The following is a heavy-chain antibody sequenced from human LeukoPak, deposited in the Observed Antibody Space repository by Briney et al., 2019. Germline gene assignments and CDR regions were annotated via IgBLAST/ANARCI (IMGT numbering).Heavy chain of an antibody. Sequence: ASVKVSCKASGYTFTSYGISWVRQAPGQGLEWMGWISAYNGNTNYAQKLQGRVTMTTDTSTSTAYMELRSLRSEDTAVYYCARYCSSTSCYPLWGQGTLVTVSS. D-gene: IGHD2-2*01. CDR2: ISAYNGNT. CDR1: GYTFTSYG. V-gene: IGHV1-18*01. J-gene: IGHJ4*02. CDR3: ARYCSSTSCYPL.